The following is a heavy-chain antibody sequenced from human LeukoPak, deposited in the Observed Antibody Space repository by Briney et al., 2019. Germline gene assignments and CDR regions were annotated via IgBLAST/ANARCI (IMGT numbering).Heavy chain of an antibody. CDR1: GFTFSSYS. V-gene: IGHV3-21*01. CDR3: ARNGGNSDFDY. D-gene: IGHD4-23*01. J-gene: IGHJ4*02. CDR2: ISSSGTYI. Sequence: GGSLRLSCAASGFTFSSYSMNWVRQAPGKGLEWVSFISSSGTYIYYADSMKGRFTISRDNAKNSLYLQMNSLRAEDTAVYYCARNGGNSDFDYWGQGTLVTISS.